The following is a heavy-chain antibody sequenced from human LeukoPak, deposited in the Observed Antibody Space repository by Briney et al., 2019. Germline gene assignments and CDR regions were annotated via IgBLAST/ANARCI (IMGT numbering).Heavy chain of an antibody. Sequence: SETLSLTCTVSGGSISSGGYYWSWIRQHPGKGLEWIVYIYYSGSTYYNPSLKSRITISVDTSKNQFSLKLSSVTAADTAVYYCARGFGGSSTSYAYPFGYWGQGTLVTVSS. D-gene: IGHD2-2*01. J-gene: IGHJ4*02. V-gene: IGHV4-31*03. CDR1: GGSISSGGYY. CDR3: ARGFGGSSTSYAYPFGY. CDR2: IYYSGST.